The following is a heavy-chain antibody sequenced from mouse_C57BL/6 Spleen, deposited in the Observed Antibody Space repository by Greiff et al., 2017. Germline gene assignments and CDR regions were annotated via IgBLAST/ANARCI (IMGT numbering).Heavy chain of an antibody. Sequence: QVQLQQSGPELVKPGASVKISCKASGYAFSSSWLNWVKQRPGKGLEWIGRIYPGDGDTNYNGKFKGKATLTADQSSSTAYMQLSSLTSEDSAVYFGASEDGYYEGFAYWGQGTLVTVSA. D-gene: IGHD2-3*01. CDR2: IYPGDGDT. CDR3: ASEDGYYEGFAY. V-gene: IGHV1-82*01. J-gene: IGHJ3*01. CDR1: GYAFSSSW.